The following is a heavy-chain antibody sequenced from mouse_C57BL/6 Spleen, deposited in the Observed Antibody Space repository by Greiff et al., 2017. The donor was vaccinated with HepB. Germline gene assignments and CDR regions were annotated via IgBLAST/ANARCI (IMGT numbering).Heavy chain of an antibody. Sequence: EVKLVESGGGLVQPGGSMKLSCVASGFTFSNYWMNWVRQSPEKGLEWVAQIRLKSDNYATHYAESVKGRFTISRDDSKSSVYLQMNNLRAADTGIYYCTGRTVVALYYFDYWGQGTTLTVSS. V-gene: IGHV6-3*01. CDR3: TGRTVVALYYFDY. CDR2: IRLKSDNYAT. D-gene: IGHD1-1*01. J-gene: IGHJ2*01. CDR1: GFTFSNYW.